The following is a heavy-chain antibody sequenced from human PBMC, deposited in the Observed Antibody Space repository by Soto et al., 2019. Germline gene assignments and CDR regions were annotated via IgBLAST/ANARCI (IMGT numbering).Heavy chain of an antibody. CDR3: ARGLGRITMVRGPFGY. CDR2: INHSGGT. J-gene: IGHJ4*02. V-gene: IGHV4-34*01. Sequence: SVTLSLTCAVYGGSYGGYYWSWLRQPPVEGLEWIGEINHSGGTNYNPSLKSRVTISVDTSKNQFSLKLSSVTAADTAVYYCARGLGRITMVRGPFGYWGQGTLVTVSS. CDR1: GGSYGGYY. D-gene: IGHD3-10*01.